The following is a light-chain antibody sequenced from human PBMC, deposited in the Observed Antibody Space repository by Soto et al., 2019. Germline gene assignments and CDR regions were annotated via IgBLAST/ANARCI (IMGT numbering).Light chain of an antibody. J-gene: IGKJ5*01. CDR3: MQALQSLIT. V-gene: IGKV2-28*01. CDR1: QSRLPSKRYNY. CDR2: LGS. Sequence: DMVMTRSPLSLPGTPGEPASISCRSSQSRLPSKRYNYVEWYLQKPAHPPHLLIYLGSTRASRVPDRFSGSGSGTNFTLKISRVEADDVGVYYCMQALQSLITLGQGTRLEIK.